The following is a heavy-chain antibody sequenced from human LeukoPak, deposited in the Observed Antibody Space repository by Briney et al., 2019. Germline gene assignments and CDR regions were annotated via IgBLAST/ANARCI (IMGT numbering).Heavy chain of an antibody. V-gene: IGHV4-34*01. Sequence: SETLSLTCAVYGGSFSGYYWSWIRQPPGKGLEWTGGIYHSGSTYYNPSLKSRVTMSVDTSKNQFSLKLSSVTAADTAVYYCARDPRDSSSSNYMRRFDYWGQGTLVTVSS. J-gene: IGHJ4*02. D-gene: IGHD3-22*01. CDR2: IYHSGST. CDR1: GGSFSGYY. CDR3: ARDPRDSSSSNYMRRFDY.